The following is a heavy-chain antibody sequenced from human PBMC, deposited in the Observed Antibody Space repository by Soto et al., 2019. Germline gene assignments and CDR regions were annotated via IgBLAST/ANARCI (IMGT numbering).Heavy chain of an antibody. D-gene: IGHD2-2*01. CDR2: IYPGDSDT. CDR3: ARQADCGSNSCYCDS. CDR1: GQSFTNFW. J-gene: IGHJ4*02. V-gene: IGHV5-51*01. Sequence: GHSLKVSCEPFGQSFTNFWIAWVRQMPGKGLEWMGIIYPGDSDTRYSPSFQGQVTISVDRSISTAYLQWSSLKTSDTAMYYCARQADCGSNSCYCDSWGQGTLVTVSS.